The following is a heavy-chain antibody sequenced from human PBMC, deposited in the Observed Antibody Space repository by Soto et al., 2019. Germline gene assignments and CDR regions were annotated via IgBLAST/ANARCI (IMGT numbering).Heavy chain of an antibody. Sequence: PGGSLRLSCAASGFTFGDYWMPWVRQAPGKGLEWVANLKRDGRERYYVDSVKGRFSVSRDNAKNSLYLQMNNLRPEDTAVYYCARDVYEILGRVVRRLDSWGQGTLVTVSS. CDR1: GFTFGDYW. V-gene: IGHV3-7*03. J-gene: IGHJ4*02. CDR3: ARDVYEILGRVVRRLDS. CDR2: LKRDGRER. D-gene: IGHD2-8*01.